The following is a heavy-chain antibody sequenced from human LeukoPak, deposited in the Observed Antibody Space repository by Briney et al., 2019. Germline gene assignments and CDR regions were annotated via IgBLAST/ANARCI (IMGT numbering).Heavy chain of an antibody. CDR2: FYAGGGT. Sequence: PGGSLRLSCAASGFTVSSNYMSWVRQAPGKGLEWVSVFYAGGGTFYADSVKGRLTISRDNSENTLYLQMNSLRAEDTAVYYCARDKNPGIAADWGQGTLVTVSS. V-gene: IGHV3-53*01. D-gene: IGHD6-13*01. CDR1: GFTVSSNY. CDR3: ARDKNPGIAAD. J-gene: IGHJ4*02.